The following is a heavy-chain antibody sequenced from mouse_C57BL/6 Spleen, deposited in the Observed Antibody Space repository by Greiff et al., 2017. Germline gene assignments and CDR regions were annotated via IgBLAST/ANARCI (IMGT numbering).Heavy chain of an antibody. CDR2: ISSGGSYT. Sequence: EVQLQESGGDLVKPGGSLKLSCAASGFTFSSYGMSWVRQTPDKRLEWVATISSGGSYTYYPDSVKGRFTISRDNAKNTLYLQMSSLKSEDTAMYYCARTYYSKEGAMDYWGQGTSVTVSS. CDR1: GFTFSSYG. V-gene: IGHV5-6*01. D-gene: IGHD2-5*01. CDR3: ARTYYSKEGAMDY. J-gene: IGHJ4*01.